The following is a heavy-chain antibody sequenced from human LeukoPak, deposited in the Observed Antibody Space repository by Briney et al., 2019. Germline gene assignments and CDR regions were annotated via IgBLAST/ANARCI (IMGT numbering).Heavy chain of an antibody. J-gene: IGHJ4*02. D-gene: IGHD3-10*01. Sequence: GGSLRLSCAASGFTFSDYAMTWVRQAPGKGLEWVSGISGSGDITWYADSVEGRFTISRDNSRNTLFLQMNSLWPEDTAIYYCATDYSSIREVIPHFGYWGQGTLVTVSS. CDR1: GFTFSDYA. CDR2: ISGSGDIT. V-gene: IGHV3-23*01. CDR3: ATDYSSIREVIPHFGY.